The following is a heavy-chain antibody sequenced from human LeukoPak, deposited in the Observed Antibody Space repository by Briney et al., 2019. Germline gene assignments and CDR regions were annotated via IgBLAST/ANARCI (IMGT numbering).Heavy chain of an antibody. D-gene: IGHD1-26*01. CDR2: ISSSSSYI. CDR3: AREWVNWFDP. Sequence: GGSLRLSCAASGFTFSSYSMNWVRQAPGKGLEWVSSISSSSSYIYYADSVKGRFTISRDNAKNSLYLQMNSLRAEDTAAYYCAREWVNWFDPWGQGTLVTVSS. J-gene: IGHJ5*02. V-gene: IGHV3-21*01. CDR1: GFTFSSYS.